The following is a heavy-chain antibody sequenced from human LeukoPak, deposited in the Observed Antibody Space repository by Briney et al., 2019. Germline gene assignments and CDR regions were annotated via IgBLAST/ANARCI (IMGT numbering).Heavy chain of an antibody. D-gene: IGHD2-21*02. CDR1: GGSVSSGSYY. J-gene: IGHJ5*02. CDR3: ARENLAYCGGDCLENWFDP. V-gene: IGHV4-61*01. CDR2: IYYSGST. Sequence: ETLSLTCTVSGGSVSSGSYYWSWIRQPPGKGLEWIGYIYYSGSTNYNPSLKSRVTISVDTSKNQFSLKLSSVTAADTAVYYCARENLAYCGGDCLENWFDPWGQGTLVTVSS.